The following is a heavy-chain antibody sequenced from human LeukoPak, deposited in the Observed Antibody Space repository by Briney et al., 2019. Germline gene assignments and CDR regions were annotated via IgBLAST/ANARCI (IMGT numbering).Heavy chain of an antibody. Sequence: GGSLRLSRAASGFTFSTYSMNWVRQAPGKGLEWVSYISSSSSTIYYADSVKGRFTISRDNAKNSLYLQMNSLRAEDTAVYYCARGSTYYDSSGQVPFDYWGQGTLVTVSS. CDR2: ISSSSSTI. V-gene: IGHV3-48*01. D-gene: IGHD3-22*01. CDR1: GFTFSTYS. CDR3: ARGSTYYDSSGQVPFDY. J-gene: IGHJ4*02.